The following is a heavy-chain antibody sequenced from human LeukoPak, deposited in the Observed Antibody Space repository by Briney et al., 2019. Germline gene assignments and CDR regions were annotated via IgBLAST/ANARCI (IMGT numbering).Heavy chain of an antibody. CDR3: ARDSDSSGWYEGMEY. CDR1: GFTFSSYA. J-gene: IGHJ4*02. CDR2: ISYDGSNK. D-gene: IGHD6-19*01. V-gene: IGHV3-30-3*01. Sequence: GGSLRLSCAASGFTFSSYAMHWVRQAPGKGLEWVAVISYDGSNKYYTDSVKGRFTISRDNSKNTLYLQMNSLRAEDRAVYYCARDSDSSGWYEGMEYWGQGTLVTVSS.